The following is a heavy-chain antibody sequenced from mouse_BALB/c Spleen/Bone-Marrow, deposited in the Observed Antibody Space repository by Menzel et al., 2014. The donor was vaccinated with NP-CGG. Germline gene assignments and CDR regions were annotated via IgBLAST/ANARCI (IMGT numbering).Heavy chain of an antibody. CDR1: GFAFSSYD. CDR3: ARQILRGFGY. D-gene: IGHD1-1*01. CDR2: ISSGGGST. J-gene: IGHJ3*02. Sequence: EVKLMESGGGLVKPGGSLKLSCAASGFAFSSYDMSWVRRTPEKRLEWVAYISSGGGSTYYADTVKGRFTISRDNAKNTLYLQMSSLKSEDTAMYYCARQILRGFGYWGQGTPVTVSA. V-gene: IGHV5-12-1*01.